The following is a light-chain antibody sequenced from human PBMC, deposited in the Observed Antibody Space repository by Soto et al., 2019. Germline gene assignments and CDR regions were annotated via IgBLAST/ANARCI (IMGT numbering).Light chain of an antibody. CDR1: QTISNY. CDR2: AAS. CDR3: QQSISTPT. V-gene: IGKV1-39*01. J-gene: IGKJ2*01. Sequence: DIQMTQSPSSLSASVGDRVTITCRASQTISNYLNWYQQKPGKAPKLLIYAASSPQSGVPSRFSGSGSGTAFTLTISSLQPEDVATYYCQQSISTPTFGQGTKVEIK.